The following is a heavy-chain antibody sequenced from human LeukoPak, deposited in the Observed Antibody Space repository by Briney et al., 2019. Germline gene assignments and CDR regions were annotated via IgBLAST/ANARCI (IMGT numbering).Heavy chain of an antibody. J-gene: IGHJ6*04. CDR1: GGSISRGGFY. CDR3: ARDFEVDYSDFSSPYHGMDI. V-gene: IGHV4-31*03. CDR2: IYYSGST. D-gene: IGHD4-11*01. Sequence: SQTLSLTCTVSGGSISRGGFYWSWIRQHPGKGLEWIGYIYYSGSTYYNPSLKSRLTISLETSKNQFSLRLSSVTAADTAVYYCARDFEVDYSDFSSPYHGMDIWGKGTTVTVSS.